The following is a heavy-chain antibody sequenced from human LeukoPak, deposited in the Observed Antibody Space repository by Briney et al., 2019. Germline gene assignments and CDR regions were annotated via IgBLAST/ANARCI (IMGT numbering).Heavy chain of an antibody. CDR1: GGSISSYY. CDR3: ARRDLYSGSYFDY. V-gene: IGHV4-59*08. J-gene: IGHJ4*02. Sequence: PSETLSLTCTVSGGSISSYYWSWIRQPPGKGLEWIGYIYYSGSTNYNPSLKSRVTISVDTSKNQFSLKLSSVTAADTAVYYCARRDLYSGSYFDYWGQGTLVTVSS. D-gene: IGHD1-26*01. CDR2: IYYSGST.